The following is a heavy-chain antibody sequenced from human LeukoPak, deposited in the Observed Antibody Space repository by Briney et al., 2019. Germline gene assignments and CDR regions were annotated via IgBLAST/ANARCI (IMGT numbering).Heavy chain of an antibody. J-gene: IGHJ6*03. CDR1: GFTFSNYA. CDR2: ISGSGGST. D-gene: IGHD2-8*01. Sequence: PGGSLRLSCTASGFTFSNYAMSWVRQAPGKGLEWVSAISGSGGSTYYADSVKGRFTISRDNSKNTLYLQMNSLRAEDTAVYYCAKLVGVNYYYYMDVWGKGTTVTVSS. CDR3: AKLVGVNYYYYMDV. V-gene: IGHV3-23*01.